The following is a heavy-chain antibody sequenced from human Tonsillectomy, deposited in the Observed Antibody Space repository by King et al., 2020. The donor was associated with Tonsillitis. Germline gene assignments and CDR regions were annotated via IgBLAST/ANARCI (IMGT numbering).Heavy chain of an antibody. J-gene: IGHJ5*02. Sequence: VQLQESGPGLVKPSQTLSLTCTVSCGSIGGGAFYWSWIRQHPGKGLEWIGYIFHSENTYYNPALKNRLIISVDTSENPFSLKLSSVTAADTAVYYCARYEGGVFDPWGQGTLVTVSS. CDR1: CGSIGGGAFY. D-gene: IGHD2-15*01. V-gene: IGHV4-31*03. CDR2: IFHSENT. CDR3: ARYEGGVFDP.